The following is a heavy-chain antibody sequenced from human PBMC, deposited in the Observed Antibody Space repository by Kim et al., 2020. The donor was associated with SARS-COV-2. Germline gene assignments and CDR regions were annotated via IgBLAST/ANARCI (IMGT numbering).Heavy chain of an antibody. Sequence: APNFQGRVTMTRDTSISTDYMGLSRLTSDDTAVYYCARASGYTYGDFDYWGQGTLVTVSS. CDR3: ARASGYTYGDFDY. D-gene: IGHD5-18*01. J-gene: IGHJ4*02. V-gene: IGHV1-2*02.